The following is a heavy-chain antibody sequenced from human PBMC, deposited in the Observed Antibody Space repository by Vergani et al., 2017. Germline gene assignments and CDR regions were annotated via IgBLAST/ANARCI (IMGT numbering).Heavy chain of an antibody. V-gene: IGHV4-4*03. D-gene: IGHD2-2*02. CDR3: ATIGYRRWGYYFDY. CDR2: ICHTEDT. Sequence: QVQLQESGPGLVKPPGTLALTWAVSGDSISSHNCWTWVRQPPGKGLEWIGEICHTEDTKYSPSLQGRVTVSVDESRNLFSLGQNSVTAADTAVYYCATIGYRRWGYYFDYWGQGILVTVSS. J-gene: IGHJ4*02. CDR1: GDSISSHNC.